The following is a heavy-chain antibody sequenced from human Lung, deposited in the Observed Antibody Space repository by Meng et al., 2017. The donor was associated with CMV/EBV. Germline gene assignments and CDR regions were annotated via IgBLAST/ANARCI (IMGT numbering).Heavy chain of an antibody. V-gene: IGHV1-18*01. CDR1: GYTFGSYG. CDR2: FVNYVNT. Sequence: VLRVQCGAEVKKTGALLRVSCKASGYTFGSYGICWVRQAPGQGLEWMGWFVNYVNTYPAPKFQGRVTMTTDTHTNTAFMELRSLTSDDTAVYYCASGTPGRSYCDYWGQGTLVTVFS. D-gene: IGHD2-15*01. J-gene: IGHJ4*02. CDR3: ASGTPGRSYCDY.